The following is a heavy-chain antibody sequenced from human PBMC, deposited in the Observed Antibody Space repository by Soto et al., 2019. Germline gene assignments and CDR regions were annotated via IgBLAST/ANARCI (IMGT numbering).Heavy chain of an antibody. CDR2: IYYSGST. V-gene: IGHV4-31*03. D-gene: IGHD3-10*01. CDR3: ARTSLLSSEFDP. J-gene: IGHJ5*02. Sequence: TLSLTCTVSGGSISSGGYYWSWIRQHPGKGLEWIGYIYYSGSTYYNPSLKSRVTISVDTSKNQFSLKLSSVTAADTAVYYCARTSLLSSEFDPWGQGTLVTVSS. CDR1: GGSISSGGYY.